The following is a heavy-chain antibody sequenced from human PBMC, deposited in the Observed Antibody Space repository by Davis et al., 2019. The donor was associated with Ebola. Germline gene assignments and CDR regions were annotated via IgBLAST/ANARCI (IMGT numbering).Heavy chain of an antibody. CDR3: ARGGRYCSSTSCYVGY. CDR2: IKQDGSEK. CDR1: GFTFSSYW. Sequence: GESLKISCAASGFTFSSYWMSWVRQAPGKGLEWVANIKQDGSEKYYVDSVKGRFTISRDNAKNSLYLQMNSLRAEDTAVYYCARGGRYCSSTSCYVGYWGQGTLVTVSS. V-gene: IGHV3-7*03. J-gene: IGHJ4*02. D-gene: IGHD2-2*01.